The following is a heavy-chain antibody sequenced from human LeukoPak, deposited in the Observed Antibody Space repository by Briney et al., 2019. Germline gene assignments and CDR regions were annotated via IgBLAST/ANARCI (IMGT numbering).Heavy chain of an antibody. CDR1: GGSISNNLYY. Sequence: SETLSLTCTVSGGSISNNLYYWGRIRQPPGKGLEWIGSISHTGSTYKNLSLESRVTISVDTSKNQFSLNLSSVTASDTAVYYCARDGWGASWFDPWGQGTLVTVSS. D-gene: IGHD1-26*01. CDR2: ISHTGST. V-gene: IGHV4-39*07. J-gene: IGHJ5*02. CDR3: ARDGWGASWFDP.